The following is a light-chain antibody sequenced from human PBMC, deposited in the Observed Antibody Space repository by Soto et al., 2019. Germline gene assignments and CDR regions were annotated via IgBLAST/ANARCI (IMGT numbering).Light chain of an antibody. V-gene: IGKV3-15*01. Sequence: EILVPQSPATLSVSPGERATLSCRASQSVSSNLAWYMQKPGQAPRLLIYGASTRATGIPARFSGSGSGTEFTLTISSLQSEDFVLYYCQQYDNWPLTFGGGTKVE. CDR3: QQYDNWPLT. J-gene: IGKJ4*01. CDR1: QSVSSN. CDR2: GAS.